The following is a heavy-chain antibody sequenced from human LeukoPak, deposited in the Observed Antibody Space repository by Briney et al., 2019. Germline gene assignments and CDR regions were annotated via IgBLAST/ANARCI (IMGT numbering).Heavy chain of an antibody. CDR2: INHSGST. Sequence: SETLSLTCAVYGGSFSGYYWSWIRQPPGKGLEWIGEINHSGSTNYNPSLKSRVTISVDTSKNQFSLKLSSVTAADTAVYYCARDPGVGEPPNEFDYWGQGTLVTVSS. V-gene: IGHV4-34*01. CDR3: ARDPGVGEPPNEFDY. D-gene: IGHD1-26*01. J-gene: IGHJ4*02. CDR1: GGSFSGYY.